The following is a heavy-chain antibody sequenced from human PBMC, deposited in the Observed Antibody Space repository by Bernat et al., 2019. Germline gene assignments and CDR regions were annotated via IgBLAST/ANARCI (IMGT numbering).Heavy chain of an antibody. Sequence: EVQLVETGGGLVQPGGSLRLSCAASGFTLSTSWMHWVRQAPGKGLVWVSRITGDGSSTIYADSVKGRVTISRDNAKNTLYLQMNNLRAEDTAVYYCARDRSYTMDVWGQGTTVTVSS. J-gene: IGHJ6*02. CDR1: GFTLSTSW. V-gene: IGHV3-74*01. CDR3: ARDRSYTMDV. D-gene: IGHD4-11*01. CDR2: ITGDGSST.